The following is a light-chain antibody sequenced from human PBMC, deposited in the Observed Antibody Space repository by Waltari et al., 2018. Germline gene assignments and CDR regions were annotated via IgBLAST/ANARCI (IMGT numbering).Light chain of an antibody. V-gene: IGKV3D-15*01. CDR1: QSLIRN. Sequence: EIVMTQSPATLSLSPGESATLPCRASQSLIRNTFAWFQQKPGQPPRLLIYGTSTRATGIPARFSGSGSGTEFSLTISSLQPEDFATYYCQQYDNWPWTFGLGTRLETK. J-gene: IGKJ1*01. CDR3: QQYDNWPWT. CDR2: GTS.